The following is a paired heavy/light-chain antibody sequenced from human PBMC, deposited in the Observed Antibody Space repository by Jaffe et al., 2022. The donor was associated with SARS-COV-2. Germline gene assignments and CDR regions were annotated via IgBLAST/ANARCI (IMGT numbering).Light chain of an antibody. CDR3: QVWHTSTV. V-gene: IGLV3-9*01. Sequence: SYELTQPLSVSVALGQTATITCGGNNIGTKNVHWYQQKAGQAPVLVIYRDTFRPSGIPERFSGSNSGNTATLTISRAQAGDEAEYYCQVWHTSTVFGGGTKLTVL. CDR2: RDT. CDR1: NIGTKN. J-gene: IGLJ2*01.
Heavy chain of an antibody. CDR1: GGSISSGDYY. Sequence: QVQLQESGPGLVKPLQTLSLTCTVSGGSISSGDYYWSWIRQPAGKGLEWIGRVDISGSTNYNPSLKSRVTISVDTSKNQFSLKLTSVTAADTAVYYCATEGGEHSYRFDYWGQGTLVTVSS. CDR2: VDISGST. J-gene: IGHJ4*02. D-gene: IGHD5-18*01. V-gene: IGHV4-61*02. CDR3: ATEGGEHSYRFDY.